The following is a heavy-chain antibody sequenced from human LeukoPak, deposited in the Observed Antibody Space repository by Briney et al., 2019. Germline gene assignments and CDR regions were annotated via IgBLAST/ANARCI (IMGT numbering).Heavy chain of an antibody. CDR1: GDSISSYY. J-gene: IGHJ3*02. CDR3: ARSRYVNSFYAFYI. CDR2: LSKSGNT. Sequence: PSETLSLTCTVSGDSISSYYWSWIRRPPGKGLEWIGYLSKSGNTNYSPSLKSRVTIFGDTSKNQFFLKLSSVTAADTAVYYCARSRYVNSFYAFYIWGQGTLVTVSS. D-gene: IGHD3-9*01. V-gene: IGHV4-59*01.